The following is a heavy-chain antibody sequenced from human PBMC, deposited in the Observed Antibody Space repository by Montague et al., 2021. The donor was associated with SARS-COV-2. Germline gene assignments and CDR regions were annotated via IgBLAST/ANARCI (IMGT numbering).Heavy chain of an antibody. V-gene: IGHV3-48*03. CDR2: MSAGGNTR. J-gene: IGHJ3*01. D-gene: IGHD5-18*01. CDR3: AVYTAVV. Sequence: SLRLSCAGTGFSFSTYNTNWVRQAPRKGLEWISHMSAGGNTRYYADSVKGRFTVSRDNAKNSLYLQMDSLRAEDTAVYYCAVYTAVVLGQGAMVTVSS. CDR1: GFSFSTYN.